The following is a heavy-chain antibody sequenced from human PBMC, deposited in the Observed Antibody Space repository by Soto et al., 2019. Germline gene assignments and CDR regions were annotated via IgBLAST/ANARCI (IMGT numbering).Heavy chain of an antibody. CDR3: ARDVWSPSGFEP. Sequence: QVQLVESGGGLVKPVGSLRLSCAASGFTFSDYYMSWIRQAPGKGLEWVSYISSSGSTIYYADSVKGRFTIARDNAKNSLYLQMNSLRAEDAAVYYGARDVWSPSGFEPWGQGTLVTVSS. D-gene: IGHD3-3*01. V-gene: IGHV3-11*01. CDR2: ISSSGSTI. J-gene: IGHJ5*02. CDR1: GFTFSDYY.